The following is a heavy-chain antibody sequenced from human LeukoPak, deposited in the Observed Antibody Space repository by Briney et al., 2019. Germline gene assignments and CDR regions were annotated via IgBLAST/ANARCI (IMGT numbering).Heavy chain of an antibody. CDR3: ARDLGWFGDTDRFDP. V-gene: IGHV3-30*03. J-gene: IGHJ5*02. Sequence: GGSLRLSCAASGFTFSIYGMHWVRQAPGKGLEWVAAIIYDGSNKYYADSVKGRFTISRDNSKNTLDLQMSSLRAEDTAVYYCARDLGWFGDTDRFDPWGQGTLVTVSS. CDR2: IIYDGSNK. CDR1: GFTFSIYG. D-gene: IGHD3-10*01.